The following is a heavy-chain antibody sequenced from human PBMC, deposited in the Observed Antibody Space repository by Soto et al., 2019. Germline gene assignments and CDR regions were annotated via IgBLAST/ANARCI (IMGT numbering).Heavy chain of an antibody. CDR3: AKDHLVRGIAAAGWFDP. V-gene: IGHV3-23*01. CDR1: GFTFGGYG. D-gene: IGHD6-13*01. CDR2: ISGSGGST. Sequence: GGSLRLSCAASGFTFGGYGMHWVRQAPGKGLEWVSAISGSGGSTYYADSVKGRFTISRDNSKNTLYLQMNSLRAEDTAVYHCAKDHLVRGIAAAGWFDPWGQGTLVTVSS. J-gene: IGHJ5*02.